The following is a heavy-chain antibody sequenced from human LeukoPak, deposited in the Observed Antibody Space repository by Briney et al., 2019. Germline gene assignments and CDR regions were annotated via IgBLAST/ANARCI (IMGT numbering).Heavy chain of an antibody. CDR1: GFAFSSYA. J-gene: IGHJ4*02. D-gene: IGHD6-13*01. V-gene: IGHV3-23*01. CDR2: ISGSGGST. CDR3: AKDRTFGSWADY. Sequence: GGSLRLSCAASGFAFSSYAMSWVRQAPGKGLEWVSAISGSGGSTYYADSVKGRFTISRDNSKNTLYLQMNSLRAEDTAVYYCAKDRTFGSWADYWGQGTLVTVSS.